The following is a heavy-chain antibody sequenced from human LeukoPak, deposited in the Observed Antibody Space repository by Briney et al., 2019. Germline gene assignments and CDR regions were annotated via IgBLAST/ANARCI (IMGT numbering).Heavy chain of an antibody. V-gene: IGHV3-74*01. D-gene: IGHD3-22*01. CDR3: ARGLVHDTSGYYSDS. CDR2: INSDGSSR. Sequence: AGGSLRLSCAASGFTFSAYWMHWVRQAPGKGLVWVSRINSDGSSRTYADSVKGRFTISRDNAKNTLYLQMNSLRAEDTAVYYCARGLVHDTSGYYSDSWGQGTLVTVSS. CDR1: GFTFSAYW. J-gene: IGHJ4*02.